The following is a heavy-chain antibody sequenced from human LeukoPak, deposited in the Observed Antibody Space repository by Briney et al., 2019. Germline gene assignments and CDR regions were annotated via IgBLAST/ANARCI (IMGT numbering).Heavy chain of an antibody. CDR1: GGSFSGYY. D-gene: IGHD5-12*01. J-gene: IGHJ4*02. Sequence: SETLSLTCAVNGGSFSGYYWGWIRQSPGRGLEWIGEIHYSGSTKYNPSLKSRVTISGDTSKTQFSLTLSSVTAADTAVYYCLNFIAYTIMNYWGQGALVIVSS. CDR3: LNFIAYTIMNY. V-gene: IGHV4-34*03. CDR2: IHYSGST.